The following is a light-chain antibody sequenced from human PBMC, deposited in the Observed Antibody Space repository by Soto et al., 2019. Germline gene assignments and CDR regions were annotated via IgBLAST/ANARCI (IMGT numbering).Light chain of an antibody. J-gene: IGLJ2*01. V-gene: IGLV8-61*01. CDR3: ALQVGSHIWV. Sequence: QAVVTQEPSFSVSPGGTVTLTCGLSSGSVSTTYHPSRYQQTPGQAPRTLIYSTNSRSSGVPDRFSGSIVGNKAALTITGAQADDESDYYCALQVGSHIWVFGGGTQLIVL. CDR2: STN. CDR1: SGSVSTTYH.